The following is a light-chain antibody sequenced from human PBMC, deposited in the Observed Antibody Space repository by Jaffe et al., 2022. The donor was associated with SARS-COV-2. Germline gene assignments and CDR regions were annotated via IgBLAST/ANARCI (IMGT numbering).Light chain of an antibody. CDR2: GTS. CDR1: SSNIGRNT. J-gene: IGLJ2*01. Sequence: QSVLTQPPAASGTPGQRVTIYCSGSSSNIGRNTVNWYQHLPGTAPKLLIYGTSQRPFGVPDRFSGSKSGTSASLAISGLRSEDEGDYYCEAWDDSLIVVFGGGTKLTVL. CDR3: EAWDDSLIVV. V-gene: IGLV1-44*01.